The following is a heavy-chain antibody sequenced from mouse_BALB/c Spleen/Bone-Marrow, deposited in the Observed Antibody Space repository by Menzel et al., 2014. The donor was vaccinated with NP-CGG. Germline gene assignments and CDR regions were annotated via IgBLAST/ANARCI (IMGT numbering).Heavy chain of an antibody. CDR3: ARPDYYGYLDY. Sequence: EVMLVESGGGLVQPGGSLKLSCAASGFDFSSYWMSWVRQAPGKGLEWIGEINPDSRTINYSPSLKDKFIISRDNAKNTLLLRLNKVRSEDTALYCCARPDYYGYLDYWGEGTTLTVSS. D-gene: IGHD1-1*01. CDR1: GFDFSSYW. CDR2: INPDSRTI. J-gene: IGHJ2*01. V-gene: IGHV4-1*02.